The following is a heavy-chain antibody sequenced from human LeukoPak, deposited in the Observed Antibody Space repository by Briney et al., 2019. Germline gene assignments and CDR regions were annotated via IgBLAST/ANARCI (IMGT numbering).Heavy chain of an antibody. CDR3: AKDRANWAIDD. J-gene: IGHJ4*02. V-gene: IGHV3-69-1*01. CDR2: IGGDGIA. CDR1: GFTFTDHP. D-gene: IGHD3-16*01. Sequence: PGESLRLSCVASGFTFTDHPMNWVCQAPGKGLEWISYIGGDGIAFYADSVKGRFTTSKDDARKSMYLQMNSLRVEDTAVYYCAKDRANWAIDDWGQGTQVTVSS.